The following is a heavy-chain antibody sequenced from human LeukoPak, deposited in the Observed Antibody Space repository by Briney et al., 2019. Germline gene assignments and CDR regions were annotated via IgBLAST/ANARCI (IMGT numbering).Heavy chain of an antibody. CDR1: GGSISSGSYY. V-gene: IGHV4-61*02. Sequence: SETLSLTCTVSGGSISSGSYYWSWIRQPAGKGLEWIGRIYTSGSTNYNPSLKSRVTISVDTSKNQFSLKLSSVTAADTAVYYCARGYCSGGSCPGLDYYYMDVWGKGTTVTVSS. J-gene: IGHJ6*03. D-gene: IGHD2-15*01. CDR2: IYTSGST. CDR3: ARGYCSGGSCPGLDYYYMDV.